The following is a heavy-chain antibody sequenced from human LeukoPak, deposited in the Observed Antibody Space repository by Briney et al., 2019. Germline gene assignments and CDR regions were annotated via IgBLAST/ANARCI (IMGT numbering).Heavy chain of an antibody. CDR1: GGSFSGYY. Sequence: PSETLSLTCAVYGGSFSGYYWSWIRQPPGKGLEWIGEINHSGSTNYNPSHKSRVTISVDTSKNQFSLKLSSVTATDTAVYYCARATYDAGDYWGQGTLVTVSS. J-gene: IGHJ4*02. V-gene: IGHV4-34*01. D-gene: IGHD3-3*01. CDR2: INHSGST. CDR3: ARATYDAGDY.